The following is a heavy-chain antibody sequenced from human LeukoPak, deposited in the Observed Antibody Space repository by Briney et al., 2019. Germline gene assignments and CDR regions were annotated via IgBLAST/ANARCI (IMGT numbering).Heavy chain of an antibody. V-gene: IGHV3-53*01. D-gene: IGHD1-14*01. Sequence: GGSLRLSCAAAGFTVITNDMTWVRQAPGKWLEWVSVLYSDGNTKYADSVQGRFTISRDNSKNTLYLEMNSLSPDDTAVYYCARGVEPLAANTLAYWGQGTLVTVSS. J-gene: IGHJ4*02. CDR1: GFTVITND. CDR2: LYSDGNT. CDR3: ARGVEPLAANTLAY.